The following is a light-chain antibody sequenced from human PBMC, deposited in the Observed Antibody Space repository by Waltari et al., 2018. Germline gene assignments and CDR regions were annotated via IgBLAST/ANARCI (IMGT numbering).Light chain of an antibody. CDR2: GNS. J-gene: IGLJ2*01. V-gene: IGLV1-40*01. CDR1: SSTIGAGYD. CDR3: QSYDSSLSGGV. Sequence: QSVLTQPPSVSGAPGQRVTIPCTGSSSTIGAGYDVHWYQQLPGTAPKLLSYGNSNRPSGVPDRFSGSKSGTSASLAITGLQAEDEADYYCQSYDSSLSGGVFGGGTKLTVL.